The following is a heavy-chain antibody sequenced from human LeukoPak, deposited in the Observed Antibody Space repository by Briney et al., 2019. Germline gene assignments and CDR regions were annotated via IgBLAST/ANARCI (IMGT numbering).Heavy chain of an antibody. Sequence: SETLSLTCSVSGASISSGSNYWGWIRQPPGKTLEWIGSIYSSGSTYYNPSLKSRVIIIIDTSKNQFSLKLSSVTAADTAVYYCARESRLLDVWGKGTTVTVSS. D-gene: IGHD3-10*01. CDR1: GASISSGSNY. CDR3: ARESRLLDV. J-gene: IGHJ6*04. CDR2: IYSSGST. V-gene: IGHV4-39*07.